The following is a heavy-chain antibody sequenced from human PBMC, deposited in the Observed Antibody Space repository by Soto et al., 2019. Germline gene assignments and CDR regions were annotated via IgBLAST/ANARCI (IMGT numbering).Heavy chain of an antibody. D-gene: IGHD4-17*01. CDR2: TYYRSKWYN. Sequence: SQTLSLTCVTSGDSVSSNSAAWNWIRQSPSRGLEWLGRTYYRSKWYNDYAVSVKSRITINPDTSKNQFSLQLNSVTPEDTAVYYCARAPQTTVTTFFDYWGQGTLVTVS. CDR1: GDSVSSNSAA. J-gene: IGHJ4*02. V-gene: IGHV6-1*01. CDR3: ARAPQTTVTTFFDY.